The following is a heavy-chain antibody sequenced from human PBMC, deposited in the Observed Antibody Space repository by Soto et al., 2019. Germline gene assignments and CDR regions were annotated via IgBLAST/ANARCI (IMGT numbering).Heavy chain of an antibody. V-gene: IGHV4-59*01. CDR1: GGSISSYY. CDR2: IYYSGST. J-gene: IGHJ4*02. CDR3: AREYSGYGIDY. D-gene: IGHD5-12*01. Sequence: ASETLSLTCTVSGGSISSYYWSWIRQPPGKGLEWIGYIYYSGSTNYNPSLKSRVTISVDTSKNQFSLKLSSVTAADTAVYYCAREYSGYGIDYWGQGTLVTVSS.